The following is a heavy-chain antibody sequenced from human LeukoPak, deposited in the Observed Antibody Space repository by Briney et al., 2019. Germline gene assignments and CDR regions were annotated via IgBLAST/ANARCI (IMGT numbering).Heavy chain of an antibody. CDR3: ASSPEYGDYHVPFDY. D-gene: IGHD4-17*01. Sequence: SQTLSLTCTVSGGPISSGSYYWSWIRQPAGKGLEWIGRIYTSGSTNYNPSLKSRVTISVDTSKNQFSLKLSSVTAADTAVYYCASSPEYGDYHVPFDYWGQGTLVTVSS. CDR2: IYTSGST. V-gene: IGHV4-61*02. J-gene: IGHJ4*02. CDR1: GGPISSGSYY.